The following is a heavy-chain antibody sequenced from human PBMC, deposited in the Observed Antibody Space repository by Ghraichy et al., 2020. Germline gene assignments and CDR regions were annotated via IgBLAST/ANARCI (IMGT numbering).Heavy chain of an antibody. Sequence: GGSLRLSCAASGFTFSSYWMSWVRQAPGKGLEWVANIKQDGSEKYCVGSVKDRFTISRDNSKNSLYLQFSSLRAEDTAVYYCARGRVAYVPSCPDYWGQGTLVTVSS. V-gene: IGHV3-7*03. D-gene: IGHD3-10*02. CDR2: IKQDGSEK. CDR3: ARGRVAYVPSCPDY. J-gene: IGHJ4*02. CDR1: GFTFSSYW.